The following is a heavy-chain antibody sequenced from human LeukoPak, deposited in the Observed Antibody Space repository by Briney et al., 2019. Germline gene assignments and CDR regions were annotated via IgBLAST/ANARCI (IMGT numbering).Heavy chain of an antibody. V-gene: IGHV4-59*01. J-gene: IGHJ3*02. Sequence: ASETLSLTCTVSGGSISSYYWSWIRQPPGKGLEWIGYIYYSGSTNYNPSLKSRVTISVDTSKNQFSLKLSSVTAADTAVYYCARDHPDAFDIWGQGTMVTVSS. CDR3: ARDHPDAFDI. CDR2: IYYSGST. CDR1: GGSISSYY.